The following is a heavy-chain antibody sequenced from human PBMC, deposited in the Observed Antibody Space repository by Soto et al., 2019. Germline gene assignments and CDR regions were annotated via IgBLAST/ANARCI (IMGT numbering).Heavy chain of an antibody. CDR2: ISYDGSNK. V-gene: IGHV3-30*03. CDR1: GFPFSSHG. J-gene: IGHJ4*02. D-gene: IGHD3-10*01. Sequence: QVQLVESGGGVVQPGRSLRLSCAASGFPFSSHGMHWVREAPGKGLEWGAVISYDGSNKYYADSVKGRFTSSRDNSASTPYLQMNSLRPEDTALYYCVGGQFYFDYRGQGTLVTVSP. CDR3: VGGQFYFDY.